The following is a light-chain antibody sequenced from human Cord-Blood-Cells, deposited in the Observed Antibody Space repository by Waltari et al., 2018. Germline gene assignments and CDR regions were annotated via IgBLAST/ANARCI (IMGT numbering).Light chain of an antibody. J-gene: IGLJ2*01. CDR1: SSNIGAGYD. V-gene: IGLV1-40*01. Sequence: QSVLTQPPSVSGAPGQRVTISCTGSSSNIGAGYDVHWYQQLPGTAPKLLIYGNINRPSGFPDRFSGSKSGTSASLAITGLQAEDEADYYCQSYDSSLSGYVVFGGGTKLTVL. CDR2: GNI. CDR3: QSYDSSLSGYVV.